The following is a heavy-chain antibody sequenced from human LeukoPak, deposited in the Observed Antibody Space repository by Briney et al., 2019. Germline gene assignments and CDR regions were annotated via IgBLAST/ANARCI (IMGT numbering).Heavy chain of an antibody. V-gene: IGHV4-59*08. Sequence: SGNLSLTCTVSGGSISSYYWSWIRQPPGKGLVWVGYIYYSGSTNYNPPLMSRGTISVDPPKNQLSLKLSPVTAADTAVYYCARHTYYDSSGYYYLGVASVWGQGTLVPLPS. CDR1: GGSISSYY. CDR2: IYYSGST. J-gene: IGHJ4*02. CDR3: ARHTYYDSSGYYYLGVASV. D-gene: IGHD3-22*01.